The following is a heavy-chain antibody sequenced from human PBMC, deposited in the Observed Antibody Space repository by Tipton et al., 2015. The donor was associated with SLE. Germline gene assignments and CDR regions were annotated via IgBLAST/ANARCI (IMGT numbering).Heavy chain of an antibody. CDR1: GYTLTDYY. V-gene: IGHV1-46*01. CDR2: ISPGGDST. CDR3: ARVDRKSWDSDWRDP. Sequence: QLVQSGAEVKKPGASVKVSCKASGYTLTDYYVHWVRQAPGQGLEWMGIISPGGDSTSLAQRFQGRVTMTRDTSTSTVYMELSRLTSEHTTIYYCARVDRKSWDSDWRDPWSQRTLVTVSS. D-gene: IGHD6-19*01. J-gene: IGHJ5*02.